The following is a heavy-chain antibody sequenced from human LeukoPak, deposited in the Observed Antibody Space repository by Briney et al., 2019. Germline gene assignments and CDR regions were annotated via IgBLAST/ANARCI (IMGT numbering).Heavy chain of an antibody. CDR3: ASASSSSYYYYYYMDV. D-gene: IGHD6-13*01. CDR2: IYHSGST. Sequence: SETLSLTCTVSGYSISSGYYWGWIRQPPGKGLEWIGSIYHSGSTYYNPSLKSRVTISVDTSKNQFSLKLSSVTAADTAVYYCASASSSSYYYYYYMDVWGKGTTVTVSS. J-gene: IGHJ6*03. V-gene: IGHV4-38-2*02. CDR1: GYSISSGYY.